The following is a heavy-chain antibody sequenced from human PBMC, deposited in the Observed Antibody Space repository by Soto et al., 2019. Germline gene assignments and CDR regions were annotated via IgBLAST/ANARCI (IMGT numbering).Heavy chain of an antibody. CDR3: ARRAFSSSSGGFDY. CDR2: ISYGGSP. V-gene: IGHV4-39*01. J-gene: IGHJ4*02. Sequence: SETLSLTCTVSGGSISSNSYNWGWIRQPPVRGLEWIGSISYGGSPYYNQSLKSRVTISVDTSKKQFSLRLNSVTAADTAVYYCARRAFSSSSGGFDYWGRGTQVTVSS. D-gene: IGHD6-6*01. CDR1: GGSISSNSYN.